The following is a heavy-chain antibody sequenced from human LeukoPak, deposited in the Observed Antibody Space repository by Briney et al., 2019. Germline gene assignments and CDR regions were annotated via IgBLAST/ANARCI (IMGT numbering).Heavy chain of an antibody. J-gene: IGHJ5*02. D-gene: IGHD3-3*01. V-gene: IGHV4-34*01. CDR3: ARLFTIFGVVLSKFDP. CDR1: GGSFSGYY. CDR2: INHSGNT. Sequence: SETLSLTCAVYGGSFSGYYWSWIRQPPGKGLEWIGEINHSGNTNYNPSLKSRVTISVDTSKNQFSLKLSSVTAADTAVYYCARLFTIFGVVLSKFDPWGQGTLVTVSS.